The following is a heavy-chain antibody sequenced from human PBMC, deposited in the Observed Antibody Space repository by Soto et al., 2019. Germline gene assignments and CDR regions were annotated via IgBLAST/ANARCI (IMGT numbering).Heavy chain of an antibody. CDR2: MNPKTGNI. CDR1: GYTFVDYA. V-gene: IGHV1-3*01. Sequence: APVKVSCPSSGYTFVDYALHWVRQAPGQGLEWVGWMNPKTGNIKSSHKFEDRVSITRDTATSTAYMELSGLRSEDTAVYFGTIEALVAENGFDPWGQATLVPVSS. D-gene: IGHD5-12*01. CDR3: TIEALVAENGFDP. J-gene: IGHJ5*02.